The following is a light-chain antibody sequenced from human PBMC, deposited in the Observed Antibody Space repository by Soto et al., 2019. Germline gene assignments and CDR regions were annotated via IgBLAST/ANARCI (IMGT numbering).Light chain of an antibody. CDR3: QQYYSIPFT. Sequence: DFVMTQAPDSLAVSLGERATINCKSSQSVLYNSNNKNHLGWFQQKPGHPPKLLIYGASSRPSGVPDRFSGSGSGTDFTLTISSLQAEDVAVYYCQQYYSIPFTFGQGTKLEI. CDR2: GAS. CDR1: QSVLYNSNNKNH. V-gene: IGKV4-1*01. J-gene: IGKJ2*01.